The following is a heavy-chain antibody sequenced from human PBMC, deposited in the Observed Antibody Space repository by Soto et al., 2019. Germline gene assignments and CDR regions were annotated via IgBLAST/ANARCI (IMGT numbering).Heavy chain of an antibody. Sequence: SETLSLTCTVSGASISYGGFSWSWIRQSPGKGLEWIGYISHLENTYLHPSFKSRLTMSIDRTRNEFSLKLSSVTAADMAVYYCARGGGYDSFDYWGQGVLVTVSS. CDR1: GASISYGGFS. D-gene: IGHD5-12*01. J-gene: IGHJ4*02. V-gene: IGHV4-30-2*06. CDR3: ARGGGYDSFDY. CDR2: ISHLENT.